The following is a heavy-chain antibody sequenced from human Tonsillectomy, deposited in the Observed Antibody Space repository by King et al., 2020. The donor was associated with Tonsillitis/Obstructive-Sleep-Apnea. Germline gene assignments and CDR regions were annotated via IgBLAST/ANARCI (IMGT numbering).Heavy chain of an antibody. CDR3: TRGPVVPAYFFDI. CDR1: GFTFGDYA. V-gene: IGHV3-49*04. J-gene: IGHJ3*02. Sequence: VQLVESGGGLVQPGRSLRLSCTASGFTFGDYAMSWVRQAPGKGLEWVGFIRSKAYGGTTEYAASVKGRFTISRDDSKSIAYLQMNSLKTEDTAVYYCTRGPVVPAYFFDIWGQGTMVTVSS. CDR2: IRSKAYGGTT. D-gene: IGHD2-2*01.